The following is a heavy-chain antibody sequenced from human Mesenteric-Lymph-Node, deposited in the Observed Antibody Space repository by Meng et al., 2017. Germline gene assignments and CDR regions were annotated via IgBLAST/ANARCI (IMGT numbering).Heavy chain of an antibody. D-gene: IGHD3-22*01. J-gene: IGHJ4*02. CDR1: GFTFSSYA. V-gene: IGHV3-20*04. Sequence: GESLKISCAASGFTFSSYAMSWVRQAPGKGLEWVSAISGSGGSTGYADSVKGRFTISRDNAKNSLYLQMNSLRAEDTALYYCARRSGGYYPYYFDYWGQGTLVTVSS. CDR3: ARRSGGYYPYYFDY. CDR2: ISGSGGST.